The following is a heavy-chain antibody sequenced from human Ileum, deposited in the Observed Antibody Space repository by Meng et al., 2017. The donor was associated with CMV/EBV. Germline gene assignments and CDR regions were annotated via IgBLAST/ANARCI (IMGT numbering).Heavy chain of an antibody. J-gene: IGHJ4*02. CDR2: ISTSGDT. V-gene: IGHV4-4*07. Sequence: QVQLQESGPRLVKPSEXLSLTCTVPGGSIYTYHWSWIRQPAGKGLEWIGRISTSGDTDYNPSLKSRITMSVDTSKDQLSLNLNSVTAADTALYYCARSVAGTRGVFYYWGQGALVTVSS. CDR3: ARSVAGTRGVFYY. CDR1: GGSIYTYH.